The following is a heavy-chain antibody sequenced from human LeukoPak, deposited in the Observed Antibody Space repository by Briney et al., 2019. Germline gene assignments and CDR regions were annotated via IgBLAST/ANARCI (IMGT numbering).Heavy chain of an antibody. J-gene: IGHJ4*02. Sequence: GGSLRLSCAASGFAFNTYSMNWVRQAPGEGLQWVSSIISSTGSVYYSDSVKGRFTVSRDNSKNTLFLQMNSLRAEDTAVYYCAKDGGLWVSAHWGDSWGRGTLVTVSS. CDR1: GFAFNTYS. V-gene: IGHV3-21*04. D-gene: IGHD7-27*01. CDR2: IISSTGSV. CDR3: AKDGGLWVSAHWGDS.